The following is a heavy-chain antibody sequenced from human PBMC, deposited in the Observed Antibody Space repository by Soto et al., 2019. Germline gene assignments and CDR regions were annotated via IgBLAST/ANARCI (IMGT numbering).Heavy chain of an antibody. J-gene: IGHJ4*02. CDR3: VRSGDDYGSYIDY. V-gene: IGHV4-38-2*01. CDR2: INHRGNS. Sequence: PSETLSLTCDVSGYSISSGYYWAWVRQPPGKGTEWIGSINHRGNSFYNPSLKSRVTISVDTSKNQGSLKVSSVTAADTAVYYCVRSGDDYGSYIDYWGQGTLVTVSS. D-gene: IGHD4-17*01. CDR1: GYSISSGYY.